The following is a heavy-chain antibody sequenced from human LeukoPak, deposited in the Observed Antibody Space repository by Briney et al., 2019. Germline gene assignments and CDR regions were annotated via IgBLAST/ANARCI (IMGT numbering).Heavy chain of an antibody. CDR3: AKDSSGNYSTELDY. V-gene: IGHV3-30*02. Sequence: PGGSLRLSCAASGFTFSTYDMSWVRQAPGKGLEWMTFIRYDGNKKYYADSVKGRFTISRDNSKNTLYLQMSSLRAEDTAVYYCAKDSSGNYSTELDYWGQGTLVTVSS. D-gene: IGHD1-26*01. CDR2: IRYDGNKK. CDR1: GFTFSTYD. J-gene: IGHJ4*02.